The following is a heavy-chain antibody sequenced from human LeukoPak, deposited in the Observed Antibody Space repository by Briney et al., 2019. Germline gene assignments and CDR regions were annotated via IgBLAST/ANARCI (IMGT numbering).Heavy chain of an antibody. D-gene: IGHD4-23*01. CDR3: AREVNSDPYLDAFDI. Sequence: PGGSLRLSCAGSGFSFSSHWLHWVRQVPGKGLEWVARINGDGIAINYADSVKGRFTISRDNAKNSLYLQMNSLRAEDTAVYYCAREVNSDPYLDAFDIWGQGTMVTVSS. J-gene: IGHJ3*02. CDR2: INGDGIAI. V-gene: IGHV3-74*01. CDR1: GFSFSSHW.